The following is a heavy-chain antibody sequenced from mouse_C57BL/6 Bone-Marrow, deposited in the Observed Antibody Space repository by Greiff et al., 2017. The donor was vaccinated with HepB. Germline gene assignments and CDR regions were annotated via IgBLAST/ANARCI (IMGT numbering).Heavy chain of an antibody. D-gene: IGHD2-2*01. CDR3: ARYIGMVTDYYAMDY. Sequence: EVMLVESGGGLVQPGGSLSLSCAASGFTFTDYYMSWVRQPPGKALEWLGFIRNKANGYTTEYSASVKGRFTISRDNSQSILYLQMNALRAEDSATYYCARYIGMVTDYYAMDYWGQGTSVTVSS. J-gene: IGHJ4*01. CDR2: IRNKANGYTT. V-gene: IGHV7-3*01. CDR1: GFTFTDYY.